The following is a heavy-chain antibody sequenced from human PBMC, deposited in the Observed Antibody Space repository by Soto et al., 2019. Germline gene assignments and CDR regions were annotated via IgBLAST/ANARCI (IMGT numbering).Heavy chain of an antibody. V-gene: IGHV4-61*01. J-gene: IGHJ4*01. CDR1: GGSVSSGSYY. CDR3: ARVYCSGGSCFSLDY. CDR2: IYYSGST. Sequence: SETLSLTCTVSGGSVSSGSYYWSWIRQPPGKGLEWIGYIYYSGSTNYNPSLKSRVTISVDTSKNQFSLKLSSVTAADTAVYYCARVYCSGGSCFSLDYWVHGTLVTVSS. D-gene: IGHD2-15*01.